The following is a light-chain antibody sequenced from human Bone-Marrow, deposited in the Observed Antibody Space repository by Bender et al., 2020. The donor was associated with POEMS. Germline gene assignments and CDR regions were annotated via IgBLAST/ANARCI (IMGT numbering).Light chain of an antibody. J-gene: IGLJ1*01. CDR1: SSDIGGHNS. CDR2: DVN. CDR3: GSYVSSTTPYV. Sequence: QSALTQPASVSGSPGQSISISCTGTSSDIGGHNSVSWYQQHPGKAPRLMIYDVNIRPSGVSPRFSGSKSANTASLTISWLQAEDEADYFCGSYVSSTTPYVFGTGTKVTVL. V-gene: IGLV2-14*03.